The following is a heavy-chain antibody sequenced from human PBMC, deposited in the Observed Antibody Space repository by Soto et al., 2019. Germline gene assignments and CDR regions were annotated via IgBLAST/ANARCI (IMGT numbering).Heavy chain of an antibody. Sequence: QVQLVESGGGVVQPGRSLRLSCAASGFTFSSYGMHWVRQAPGKGLEWVAVISYDGRNKNYADSVKGRFTISRDNSKNTLYLQMNSLISQYTAVYYCAKDRGIDVTTPFFDYCSQGTLVTVSS. CDR3: AKDRGIDVTTPFFDY. J-gene: IGHJ4*02. CDR2: ISYDGRNK. CDR1: GFTFSSYG. D-gene: IGHD4-17*01. V-gene: IGHV3-30*18.